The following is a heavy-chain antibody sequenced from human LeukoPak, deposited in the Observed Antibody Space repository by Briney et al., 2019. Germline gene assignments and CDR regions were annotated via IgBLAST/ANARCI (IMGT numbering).Heavy chain of an antibody. J-gene: IGHJ4*02. V-gene: IGHV1-3*01. CDR3: ARDAYYDSSLTFDY. Sequence: ASVKVSCKASGYTFTSYAMHWVRQAPGQRLEWMGWINAGNGNTKYSQKFQGRVTMTRDTSTSTVYMELSSLRSEDTAVYYCARDAYYDSSLTFDYWGQGTLVTVSS. CDR2: INAGNGNT. CDR1: GYTFTSYA. D-gene: IGHD3-22*01.